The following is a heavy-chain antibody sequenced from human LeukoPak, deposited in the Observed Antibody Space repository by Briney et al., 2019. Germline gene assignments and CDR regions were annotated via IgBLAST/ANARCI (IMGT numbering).Heavy chain of an antibody. V-gene: IGHV3-33*06. J-gene: IGHJ4*02. CDR3: AKKYCSGGRGYSDPIDY. CDR1: GFTFSSYG. D-gene: IGHD2-15*01. Sequence: GRSLRLSCAASGFTFSSYGMHWVRQAPGKGLEWVAVIWHDGSNKHYADSVKGRFTISRDNSKNTLYLQINSLRAEDTAVYYCAKKYCSGGRGYSDPIDYWGQGTLVTVSS. CDR2: IWHDGSNK.